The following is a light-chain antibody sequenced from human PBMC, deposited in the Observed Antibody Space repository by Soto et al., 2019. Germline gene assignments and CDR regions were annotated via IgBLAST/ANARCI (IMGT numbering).Light chain of an antibody. CDR1: SSNIGSNT. J-gene: IGLJ1*01. Sequence: QSVLNQPPSASGTPGQRVTISCSGSSSNIGSNTVNWYQQLPGTAPKLLIYSNNQRPSGVPDRFSGSKSGTSASLAISGLQSEDGTDYYCAAWDDSLNGLYVFGTGTKLTVL. CDR2: SNN. CDR3: AAWDDSLNGLYV. V-gene: IGLV1-44*01.